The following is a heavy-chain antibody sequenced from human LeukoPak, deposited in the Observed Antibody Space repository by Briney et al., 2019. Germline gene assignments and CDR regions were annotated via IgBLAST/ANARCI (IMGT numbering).Heavy chain of an antibody. V-gene: IGHV3-23*01. Sequence: EPGGPLRLSCAASGFTFSTYAMTWVRQAPGKGLEWVSLISGTGGSTYYADSVKGRFTISRDNAKNSLYLQMNSLRAEDTAVYYCARDPYDSSGYSIWGQGTMVTVSS. CDR3: ARDPYDSSGYSI. CDR2: ISGTGGST. D-gene: IGHD3-22*01. CDR1: GFTFSTYA. J-gene: IGHJ3*02.